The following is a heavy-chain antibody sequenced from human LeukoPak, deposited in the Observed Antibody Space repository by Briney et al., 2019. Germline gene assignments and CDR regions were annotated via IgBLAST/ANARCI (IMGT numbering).Heavy chain of an antibody. CDR1: GYSFTSYW. D-gene: IGHD6-13*01. V-gene: IGHV5-51*01. J-gene: IGHJ4*02. CDR2: IYPGDSDT. Sequence: GESLKISCKGYGYSFTSYWIGWVRQMPGKGLEWMGSIYPGDSDTRYSPSFQGQVTISADKSISTAYLQWSSLKASDTAMFYCARRLAAAGTGDFDYWGQGTLVTVPP. CDR3: ARRLAAAGTGDFDY.